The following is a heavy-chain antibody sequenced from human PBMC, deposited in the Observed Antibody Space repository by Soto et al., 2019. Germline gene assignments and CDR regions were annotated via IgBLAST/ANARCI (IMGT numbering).Heavy chain of an antibody. Sequence: SETLSLTCTVSGGSISSSSYYWGWIRQPPGKGLEWIGSIYNSGSTYYNPSLKSRVTISVDTSKNQFSLKLSSVTAADTAVYYCARTLDYGHMDVWGKGTTVTVSS. CDR2: IYNSGST. V-gene: IGHV4-39*07. D-gene: IGHD3-16*01. J-gene: IGHJ6*03. CDR1: GGSISSSSYY. CDR3: ARTLDYGHMDV.